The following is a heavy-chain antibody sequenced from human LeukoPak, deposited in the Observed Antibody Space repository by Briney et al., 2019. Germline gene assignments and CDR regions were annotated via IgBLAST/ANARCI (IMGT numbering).Heavy chain of an antibody. CDR3: ARDRRWVVTGNYFDY. Sequence: GGSLRLSCAASGFTFSSYSMNWVRQAPGKGLEWVSSISSSSSYIYYADSVKGRFTISRDNAKNSLYLQMNSLRAEDTAVYYCARDRRWVVTGNYFDYWGQGTLVTVSS. J-gene: IGHJ4*02. CDR2: ISSSSSYI. V-gene: IGHV3-21*01. D-gene: IGHD2-21*02. CDR1: GFTFSSYS.